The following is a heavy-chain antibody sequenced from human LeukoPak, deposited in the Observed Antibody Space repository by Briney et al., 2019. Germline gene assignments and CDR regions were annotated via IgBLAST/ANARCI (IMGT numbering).Heavy chain of an antibody. Sequence: GGSLRLSCAASGFTFSANWMTWVRQAPGKGLEWVANMNEDGSETYYVGSLKGRITISRDNAKNSLYLQMNSLRAEDTAVYYCARDLGSGSYPDWGQGTLVTVSS. J-gene: IGHJ4*02. CDR3: ARDLGSGSYPD. D-gene: IGHD1-26*01. V-gene: IGHV3-7*01. CDR1: GFTFSANW. CDR2: MNEDGSET.